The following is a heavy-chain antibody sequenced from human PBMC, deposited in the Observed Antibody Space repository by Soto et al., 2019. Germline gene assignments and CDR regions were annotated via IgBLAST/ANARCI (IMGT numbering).Heavy chain of an antibody. CDR1: GFSFRSYA. Sequence: VQLLESGGDLVQPGGSLRLSCAASGFSFRSYAMVWVRQAPGEGLNWVSSISAGGDGTYYADSVKGRFTISRDNSKNTVYLQMTSLRADDTAVYYCADGGRYPYYWGPGTLVTVSS. V-gene: IGHV3-23*01. J-gene: IGHJ4*01. CDR2: ISAGGDGT. D-gene: IGHD1-26*01. CDR3: ADGGRYPYY.